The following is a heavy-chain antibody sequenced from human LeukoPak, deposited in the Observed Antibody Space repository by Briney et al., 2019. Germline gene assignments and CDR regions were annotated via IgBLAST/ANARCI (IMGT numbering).Heavy chain of an antibody. CDR1: GGSISSYY. Sequence: SETLSLTCTVSGGSISSYYWSWIRQPPGKGLEWIGYIYYSGSTNYNPSLKSRVTISVDTSKKQFSLKLSSVTAADTAVYYCARVGHLYDTVNWGQGTLVTVSS. J-gene: IGHJ4*02. V-gene: IGHV4-59*12. CDR3: ARVGHLYDTVN. D-gene: IGHD3-9*01. CDR2: IYYSGST.